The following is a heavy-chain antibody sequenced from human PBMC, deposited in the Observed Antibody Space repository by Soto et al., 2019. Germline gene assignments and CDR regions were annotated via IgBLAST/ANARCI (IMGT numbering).Heavy chain of an antibody. Sequence: QVHLVQSGAEVKKPGASVKVSCQGSGYAFTTYGITWVRQAPGPGLEWMGWISAHNGNTNYAQKLQGSVTVTRDTATSTAYMELRSLRYDDTAVYDCARGRYGDYWGQGALVTVSS. V-gene: IGHV1-18*01. CDR1: GYAFTTYG. J-gene: IGHJ4*02. CDR2: ISAHNGNT. CDR3: ARGRYGDY. D-gene: IGHD1-1*01.